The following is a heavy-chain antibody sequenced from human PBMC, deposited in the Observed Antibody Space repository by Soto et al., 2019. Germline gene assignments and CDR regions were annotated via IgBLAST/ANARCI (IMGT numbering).Heavy chain of an antibody. CDR2: IYHSGST. CDR1: GGSISSGGYS. J-gene: IGHJ5*02. V-gene: IGHV4-30-2*01. D-gene: IGHD6-19*01. Sequence: QLQLQESGSXLVXPXQTLSLTCAVSGGSISSGGYSWSWIRQPPGKGLEWIGYIYHSGSTYYNPSLKSRVTISVDRSKNQFSLKLSSVTAADTAVYYCARVIAVAGGGFDPWGQGTLVTVSS. CDR3: ARVIAVAGGGFDP.